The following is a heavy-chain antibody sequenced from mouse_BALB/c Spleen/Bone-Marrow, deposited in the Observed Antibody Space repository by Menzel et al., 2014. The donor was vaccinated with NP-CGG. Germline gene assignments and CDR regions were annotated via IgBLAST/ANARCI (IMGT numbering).Heavy chain of an antibody. V-gene: IGHV1S81*02. CDR1: GYTFXNYY. CDR3: TRARPGGFAY. J-gene: IGHJ3*01. CDR2: INPSNGGP. D-gene: IGHD4-1*01. Sequence: VQLQQSGAELVKPGASVKLSRKASGYTFXNYYMYWVKQRPGQGLEWIGEINPSNGGPNFNEKFKSRATLTVDKSSSTAYIQLSSLTSEDSAVYYCTRARPGGFAYWGQGTLVTVSA.